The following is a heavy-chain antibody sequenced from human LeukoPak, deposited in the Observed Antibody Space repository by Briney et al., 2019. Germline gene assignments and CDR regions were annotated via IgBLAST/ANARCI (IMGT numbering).Heavy chain of an antibody. CDR3: ARSYCTNGVCYHFDY. J-gene: IGHJ4*02. CDR2: ISYDGSNK. V-gene: IGHV3-30-3*01. Sequence: GGSLRLSCAASGFTFSSYAMHWVRQAPGKGLEWVAVISYDGSNKYYADSVKGRFTISRDNSKNTLYLQINSLRAEDTAVYYCARSYCTNGVCYHFDYWGQGTLVTVSS. CDR1: GFTFSSYA. D-gene: IGHD2-8*01.